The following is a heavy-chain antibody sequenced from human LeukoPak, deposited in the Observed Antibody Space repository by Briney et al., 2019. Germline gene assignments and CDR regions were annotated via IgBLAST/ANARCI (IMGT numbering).Heavy chain of an antibody. CDR2: ISYDGSNK. CDR1: GFTFSSYG. J-gene: IGHJ4*02. D-gene: IGHD6-19*01. V-gene: IGHV3-30*19. Sequence: GGSLRLSCAASGFTFSSYGMHCVRQAPGKGLEWVAVISYDGSNKYYADSVKGRFTISRDNSKNTLNLQMNSLRAEDTAMYYCARVRGQYSSGWYSYWGQGTLVTVSS. CDR3: ARVRGQYSSGWYSY.